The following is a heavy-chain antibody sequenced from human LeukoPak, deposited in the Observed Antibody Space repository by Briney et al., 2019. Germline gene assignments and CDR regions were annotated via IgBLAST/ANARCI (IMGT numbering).Heavy chain of an antibody. CDR3: ARGRFNYDSSGYSSFYY. J-gene: IGHJ4*02. V-gene: IGHV3-7*01. Sequence: PGGSLRLSCAASGVTFSSYWMSWVRQAPGKGLEWVANIKEDGSEKYYVDSVKGRFTISRDNAKNSLYLQMNSLRAEDTAVYYCARGRFNYDSSGYSSFYYWGQGTRVTVSS. CDR1: GVTFSSYW. D-gene: IGHD3-22*01. CDR2: IKEDGSEK.